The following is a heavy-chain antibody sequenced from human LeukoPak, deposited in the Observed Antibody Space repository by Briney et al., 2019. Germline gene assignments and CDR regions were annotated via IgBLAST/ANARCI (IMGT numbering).Heavy chain of an antibody. D-gene: IGHD3-22*01. CDR1: GYTFTGYY. V-gene: IGHV1-2*02. J-gene: IGHJ4*02. CDR3: ARDAVDSSGYYSY. CDR2: INTNSGGT. Sequence: ASVKVSCKASGYTFTGYYMHWVRQAPGQGLEWMGWINTNSGGTNYAQKFQGRVTMTRDTSISTAYMELSRLRSDDTAVYYCARDAVDSSGYYSYWGQGTLVTVSS.